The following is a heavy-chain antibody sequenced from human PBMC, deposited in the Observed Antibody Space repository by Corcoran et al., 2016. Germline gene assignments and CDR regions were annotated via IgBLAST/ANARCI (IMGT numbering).Heavy chain of an antibody. V-gene: IGHV3-53*01. CDR1: GFSVSNSY. CDR3: ASCTNCYIYYNDGMGV. Sequence: EMQLVESGGGLIQPGGSLRLSCAASGFSVSNSYMNWVRQAPGKGLEWVSVIYSDGTTYYAESVKGRFTISRDNAKNTLYLQMNSLRAEDTSVYYGASCTNCYIYYNDGMGVWGQGTTVTVSS. D-gene: IGHD2-2*01. CDR2: IYSDGTT. J-gene: IGHJ6*02.